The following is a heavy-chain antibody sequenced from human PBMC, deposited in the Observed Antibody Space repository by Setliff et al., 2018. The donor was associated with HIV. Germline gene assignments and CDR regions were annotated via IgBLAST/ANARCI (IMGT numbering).Heavy chain of an antibody. CDR1: GYLFTGYY. CDR2: INVNSGGT. D-gene: IGHD3-10*01. J-gene: IGHJ3*02. Sequence: ASVKVSCKASGYLFTGYYMHWVRQAPGQGLEWMGWINVNSGGTKYAQKFQGRVTMTRDTSISTAYMEVSSLRSDDTAVYYCARDAEPVLQWFGESPNHDAFDIWGQGTMVTVSS. V-gene: IGHV1-2*02. CDR3: ARDAEPVLQWFGESPNHDAFDI.